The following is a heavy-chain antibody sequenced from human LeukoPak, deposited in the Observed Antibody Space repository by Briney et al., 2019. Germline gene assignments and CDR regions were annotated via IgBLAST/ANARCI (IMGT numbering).Heavy chain of an antibody. D-gene: IGHD3-16*01. J-gene: IGHJ4*02. CDR2: IYYSGST. Sequence: TSETLSLTCTVSGGSISSSSYYWGWIRQPPGKGLEWIGSIYYSGSTYYNPSLKSRVTISVDTSKNQFSLKLSSVTAADTAVYYCAAVGGAHPGVFDYWGQGTLVTVSS. CDR1: GGSISSSSYY. CDR3: AAVGGAHPGVFDY. V-gene: IGHV4-39*07.